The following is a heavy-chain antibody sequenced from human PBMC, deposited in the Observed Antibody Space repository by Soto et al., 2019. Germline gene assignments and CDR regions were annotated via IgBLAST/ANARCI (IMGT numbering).Heavy chain of an antibody. CDR3: ARGRGSSPDFWSGYSYYYYGMDV. D-gene: IGHD3-3*01. Sequence: SETLSLTCAVYGGSFSGYYWSWIRQPPGKGLEWIGEINHSGSTNYNPSLKSRVTISVDTSKNQFSLKLSSVTAADTAVYYCARGRGSSPDFWSGYSYYYYGMDVWGQGTTVTVSS. CDR2: INHSGST. V-gene: IGHV4-34*01. CDR1: GGSFSGYY. J-gene: IGHJ6*02.